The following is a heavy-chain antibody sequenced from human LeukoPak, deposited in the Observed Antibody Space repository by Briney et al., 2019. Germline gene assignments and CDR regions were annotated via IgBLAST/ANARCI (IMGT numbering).Heavy chain of an antibody. Sequence: PETLSLTCTVSGGSISRSSYYWGWIRQPPGKGLEWIGSIYYSGSTYYNPSLKSRVTISVDTSKNQFSLKLSSVTAADTAVYYCARRIGSGWYYFDYWGQGTLVTVSS. J-gene: IGHJ4*02. CDR2: IYYSGST. CDR1: GGSISRSSYY. D-gene: IGHD6-19*01. CDR3: ARRIGSGWYYFDY. V-gene: IGHV4-39*01.